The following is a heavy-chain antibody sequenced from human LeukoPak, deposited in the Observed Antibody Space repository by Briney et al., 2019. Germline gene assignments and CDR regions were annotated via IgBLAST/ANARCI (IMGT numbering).Heavy chain of an antibody. Sequence: ASVRVSCKTSGYTFTDYFVHWVRQAPGQGLEWMGRINPNSGDTNYAPKFQGEVTMTRDTSISTAFMEVSRLRSDDAAVYYCARALDSSGYYVVYWGQGTLVTVSS. CDR2: INPNSGDT. D-gene: IGHD3-22*01. CDR1: GYTFTDYF. J-gene: IGHJ4*02. CDR3: ARALDSSGYYVVY. V-gene: IGHV1-2*06.